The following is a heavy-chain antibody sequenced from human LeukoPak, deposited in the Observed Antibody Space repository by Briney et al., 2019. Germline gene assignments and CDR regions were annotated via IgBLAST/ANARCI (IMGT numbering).Heavy chain of an antibody. Sequence: SLRPSSAASAFTFSDYFMTWIRQAPGKGLEYISFSSSSGTTTYYADSLKGRFTMSRDNAKNSLYLQMDGRGAEDTAVYYCARGDEGDTTVLRGGYFD. D-gene: IGHD4-17*01. CDR3: ARGDEGDTTVLRGGYFD. J-gene: IGHJ4*03. CDR1: AFTFSDYF. V-gene: IGHV3-11*04. CDR2: SSSSGTTT.